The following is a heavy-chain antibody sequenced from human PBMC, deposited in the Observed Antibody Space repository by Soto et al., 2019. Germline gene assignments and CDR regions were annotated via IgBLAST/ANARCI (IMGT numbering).Heavy chain of an antibody. CDR2: IDPSDSYT. CDR1: GYSFTSYW. D-gene: IGHD2-21*02. Sequence: PGESLKISCKGSGYSFTSYWISWVRQMPGKGLEWMGRIDPSDSYTNYSPSFQGHVTISADKSISTAYLQWSSLKASDTAMYYCASTRESPLACCGGDCYSDYYYGMDVWGQGTTVTVSS. CDR3: ASTRESPLACCGGDCYSDYYYGMDV. J-gene: IGHJ6*02. V-gene: IGHV5-10-1*01.